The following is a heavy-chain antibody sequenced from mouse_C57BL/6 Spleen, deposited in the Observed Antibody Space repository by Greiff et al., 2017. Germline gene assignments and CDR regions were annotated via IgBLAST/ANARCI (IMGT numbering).Heavy chain of an antibody. CDR2: IFPGSGST. CDR3: ARRDYYGTWFAY. D-gene: IGHD1-1*01. J-gene: IGHJ3*01. CDR1: GYTFTDYY. Sequence: QVQLKESGPELVKPGASVKISCKASGYTFTDYYINWVKQRPGQGLEWIGWIFPGSGSTYYNEKFKGKATLTVDKSSSTAYMLRSSLTSDDSAVYFCARRDYYGTWFAYWGQGTLVTVSA. V-gene: IGHV1-75*01.